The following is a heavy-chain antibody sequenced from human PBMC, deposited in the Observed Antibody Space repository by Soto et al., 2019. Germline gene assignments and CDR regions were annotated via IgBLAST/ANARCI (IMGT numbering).Heavy chain of an antibody. CDR2: VYYSGST. CDR1: GGSISSGGYY. Sequence: QVQLQESGPGLVQPSQTLSLTCTVSGGSISSGGYYWSWIRQHPGKGLEWIGYVYYSGSTYYNPSLKGRVTLSEDTSKNRFCLKLSSVTAADTAVYYCARQWVVRGRDWSRAFDIWGQGTMVTVSS. CDR3: ARQWVVRGRDWSRAFDI. J-gene: IGHJ3*02. D-gene: IGHD2-21*02. V-gene: IGHV4-31*03.